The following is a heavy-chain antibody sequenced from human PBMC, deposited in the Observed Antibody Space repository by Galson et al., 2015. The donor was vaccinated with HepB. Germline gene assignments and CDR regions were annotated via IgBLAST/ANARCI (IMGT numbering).Heavy chain of an antibody. J-gene: IGHJ6*02. Sequence: ETLSLTCTVSGGSVSSGSYYWSWIRQPPGKGLEWIGYIYYSGSTNYNPSLKSRVTISVDTSKNQFSLKLSSVTAADTAVYYCARASYCSSTSCYHFLYYYYGMDVWGQGTTVTVSS. V-gene: IGHV4-61*01. CDR2: IYYSGST. CDR1: GGSVSSGSYY. D-gene: IGHD2-2*01. CDR3: ARASYCSSTSCYHFLYYYYGMDV.